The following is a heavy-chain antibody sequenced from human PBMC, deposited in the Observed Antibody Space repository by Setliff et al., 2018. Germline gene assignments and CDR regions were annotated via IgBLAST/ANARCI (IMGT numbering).Heavy chain of an antibody. CDR1: GGSFSDYY. Sequence: SETLSLTCTVYGGSFSDYYWGWIRQSPGKRPEWIAEINQSGKTNYNPSLNSRVSVSVDTPTNQFSLKVFSVTAADTAVYYCRFWSSYYKNDYWAQGTLVTVSS. CDR3: RFWSSYYKNDY. J-gene: IGHJ4*02. CDR2: INQSGKT. D-gene: IGHD3-3*01. V-gene: IGHV4-34*01.